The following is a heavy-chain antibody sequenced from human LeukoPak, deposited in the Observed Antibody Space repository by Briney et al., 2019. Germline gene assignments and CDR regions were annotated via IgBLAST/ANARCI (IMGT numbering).Heavy chain of an antibody. CDR1: GFAFSIYS. CDR2: ITSSSSAI. J-gene: IGHJ4*02. V-gene: IGHV3-48*01. Sequence: GGSLRLSCAASGFAFSIYSMNWVRQAPGKGLEWCSYITSSSSAIYYADSVKGRFTISRDNAKNSLYLQMNSLRAEDTAVYYCARKSGSSGYPFDYWGQGTVVTVSS. D-gene: IGHD3-22*01. CDR3: ARKSGSSGYPFDY.